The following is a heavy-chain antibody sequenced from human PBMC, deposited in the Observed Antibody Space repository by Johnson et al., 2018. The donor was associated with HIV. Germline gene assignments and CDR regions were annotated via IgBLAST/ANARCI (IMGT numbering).Heavy chain of an antibody. CDR2: IKQDGSET. Sequence: MLLVESGGGLVQPGGSLRLSCAASGFTFSSYWMSWVRQAPGKGLEWVANIKQDGSETNYEDSVKGRSTNSRDNLKNSLYLQMNSLRVEDTAVYYCARGVDGAFNIWGQGTMVTVSS. J-gene: IGHJ3*02. CDR1: GFTFSSYW. D-gene: IGHD3-10*01. CDR3: ARGVDGAFNI. V-gene: IGHV3-7*01.